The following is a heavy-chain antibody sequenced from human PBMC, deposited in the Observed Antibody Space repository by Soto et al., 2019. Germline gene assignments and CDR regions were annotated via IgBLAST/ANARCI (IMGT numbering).Heavy chain of an antibody. CDR1: GFTFSSYW. D-gene: IGHD3-22*01. CDR2: IKQDGSEK. V-gene: IGHV3-7*03. J-gene: IGHJ4*02. Sequence: GGSLRLSCAASGFTFSSYWMSWVRQAPGKGLEWVANIKQDGSEKYYVDSVKGRFTISRDNSKNMLFLEMNSLRAEDTAVYYCAKAPTYYYDSKPAPFDYWGQGTLVTVSS. CDR3: AKAPTYYYDSKPAPFDY.